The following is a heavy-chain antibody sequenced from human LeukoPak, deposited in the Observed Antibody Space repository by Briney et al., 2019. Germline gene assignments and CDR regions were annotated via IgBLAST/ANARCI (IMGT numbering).Heavy chain of an antibody. CDR3: ARDDRYCSGGTCFARSHNFDY. CDR1: GFTISSYA. J-gene: IGHJ4*02. D-gene: IGHD2-15*01. CDR2: ISYDGSNK. Sequence: GRSLRLSCAASGFTISSYAMHWVRQAPGKGLEWVAVISYDGSNKYYADSVKGRFTISRDNSKNTLYLQMNSLRAEDTAVYYCARDDRYCSGGTCFARSHNFDYWGQGTLVTVSS. V-gene: IGHV3-30*04.